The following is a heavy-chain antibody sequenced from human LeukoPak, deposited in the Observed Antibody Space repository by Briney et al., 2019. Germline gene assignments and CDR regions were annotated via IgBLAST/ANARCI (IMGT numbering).Heavy chain of an antibody. V-gene: IGHV4-39*01. D-gene: IGHD1-26*01. CDR1: GGSISSSSYY. J-gene: IGHJ5*02. CDR3: ARHRYRSGSDWVDP. Sequence: SETLSLTCTVSGGSISSSSYYWGWIRQPPGKGLEWIGSMYYSGTTYYNPSLKSRVTISVDTSKNQFSLKLSSVTAADTAVYYCARHRYRSGSDWVDPWGQGTLVTVSS. CDR2: MYYSGTT.